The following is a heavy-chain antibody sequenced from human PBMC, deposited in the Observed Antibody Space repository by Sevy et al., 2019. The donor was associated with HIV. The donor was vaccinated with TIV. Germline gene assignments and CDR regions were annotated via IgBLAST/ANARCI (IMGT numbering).Heavy chain of an antibody. Sequence: SETLSLTCTVSGGSISSYYWSWIRQPPGKGLEWVAYIYYSGSTNYNPSLKSRVTISVDTSKNQFSLKLSSVTAADTAVYYCARRYQSLLCYYFDYWGQGTLVTVSS. CDR3: ARRYQSLLCYYFDY. D-gene: IGHD2-2*01. J-gene: IGHJ4*02. CDR1: GGSISSYY. V-gene: IGHV4-59*12. CDR2: IYYSGST.